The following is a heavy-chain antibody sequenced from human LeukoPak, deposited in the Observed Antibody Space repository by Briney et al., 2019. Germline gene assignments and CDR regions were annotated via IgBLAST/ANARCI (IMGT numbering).Heavy chain of an antibody. CDR1: GFTFSRYN. CDR3: ATGGYCSGGTCYGAGWFDP. V-gene: IGHV3-48*01. CDR2: ISSRGSTI. D-gene: IGHD2-15*01. Sequence: PGGSLRLSCAASGFTFSRYNTNWVRQAPGKGLEWISYISSRGSTIYYADSVKGRFTISGDNAKNSLYLQMNSLRADDTAVYYCATGGYCSGGTCYGAGWFDPWGQGTLVTVSS. J-gene: IGHJ5*02.